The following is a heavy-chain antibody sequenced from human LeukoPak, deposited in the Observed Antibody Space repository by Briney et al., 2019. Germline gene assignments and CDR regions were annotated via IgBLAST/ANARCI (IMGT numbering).Heavy chain of an antibody. CDR3: ARLGYCSGGSCYSSY. CDR1: GFTFSSYW. J-gene: IGHJ4*02. Sequence: GGSLRLSCAASGFTFSSYWMSWVRQAPGKGLEWVANIKQDGSEKYYVDSVKGRFTISRDNAKNSLYLQMNSLRAEDTAVYYCARLGYCSGGSCYSSYWGQGTLVTVSS. D-gene: IGHD2-15*01. CDR2: IKQDGSEK. V-gene: IGHV3-7*01.